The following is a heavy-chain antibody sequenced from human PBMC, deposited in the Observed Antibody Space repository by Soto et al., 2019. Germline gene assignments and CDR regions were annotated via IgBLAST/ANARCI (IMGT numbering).Heavy chain of an antibody. CDR2: ISHHGTAE. V-gene: IGHV3-30*18. J-gene: IGHJ5*02. CDR3: AKDLYGSGWYNYFDP. D-gene: IGHD6-19*01. Sequence: GGSLRLSCVASGFTFSSNGMHWVRQAPGKGLEWVAMISHHGTAEYYLDSVRGRFTISRDNSNNTLYLQMDSLRVEDTAVYYCAKDLYGSGWYNYFDPWGQGTQVTVSS. CDR1: GFTFSSNG.